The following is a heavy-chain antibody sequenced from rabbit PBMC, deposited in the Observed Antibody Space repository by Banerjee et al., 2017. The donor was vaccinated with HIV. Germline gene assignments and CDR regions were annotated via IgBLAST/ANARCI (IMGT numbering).Heavy chain of an antibody. D-gene: IGHD4-1*01. CDR1: GFTFSSYV. J-gene: IGHJ4*01. V-gene: IGHV1S45*01. CDR3: ARDLAGVIGWNFNL. CDR2: INTISGDT. Sequence: QEQLKETGGGLVQPGGSLTLSCKASGFTFSSYVITWVRQAPGKGLEWIACINTISGDTVYATWAKGRFTISKASWTTVTLQMTSLTAADTASYFCARDLAGVIGWNFNLWGQGTLVTVS.